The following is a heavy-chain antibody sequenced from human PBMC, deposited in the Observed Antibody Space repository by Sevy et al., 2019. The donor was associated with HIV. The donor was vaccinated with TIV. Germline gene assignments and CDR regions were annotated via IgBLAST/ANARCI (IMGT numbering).Heavy chain of an antibody. CDR3: VGRRYSYTYSWSYHFDY. CDR1: GLTFSDYY. CDR2: ISSRGTTL. J-gene: IGHJ4*02. D-gene: IGHD5-18*01. Sequence: GGSLRLSCAASGLTFSDYYMSWIRQAPGKGLEWLSYISSRGTTLYSADSVKGRFAISRDNAKNSLYLQMNSLRAEDTAVYFCVGRRYSYTYSWSYHFDYWGQGALVTVSS. V-gene: IGHV3-11*01.